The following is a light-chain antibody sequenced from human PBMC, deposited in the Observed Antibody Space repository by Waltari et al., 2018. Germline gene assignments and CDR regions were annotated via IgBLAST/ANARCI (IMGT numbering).Light chain of an antibody. Sequence: SYELTQPPSVSVSPGQTARITCSGDALPKQDAYWYQQRPGQAPVLVIYRDTERPSGIPERCSGSSSGTIVTLTISGVQAEDEADYYCQSADSSGNYVVFGGGTKLTVL. CDR3: QSADSSGNYVV. CDR1: ALPKQD. CDR2: RDT. V-gene: IGLV3-25*03. J-gene: IGLJ2*01.